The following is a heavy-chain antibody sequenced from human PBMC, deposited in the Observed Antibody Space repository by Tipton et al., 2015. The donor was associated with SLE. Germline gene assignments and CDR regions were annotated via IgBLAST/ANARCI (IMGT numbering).Heavy chain of an antibody. Sequence: TLSLTCTVSGGSLTSHYWSWIRQPPGKGLEWIGYVIYSGSTNYNPSLKSRVTISVDTSKNHFSLKLISVTAADTAVYYCARSQLGGYFYSLDVWGQGTTVTVSS. CDR1: GGSLTSHY. V-gene: IGHV4-59*11. J-gene: IGHJ6*02. CDR3: ARSQLGGYFYSLDV. D-gene: IGHD1-1*01. CDR2: VIYSGST.